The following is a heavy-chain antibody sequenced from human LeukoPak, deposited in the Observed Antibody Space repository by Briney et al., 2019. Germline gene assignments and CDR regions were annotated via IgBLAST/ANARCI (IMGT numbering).Heavy chain of an antibody. Sequence: ASVKVSCKASGYTFTKYYIHWVRQAPGQGLEWLGVINVSGGGATYVQKFQGRITMTRDTSTDTAYVELSSLRSEDTAVYFCARDFDALDTWGQGTMVTVSS. CDR3: ARDFDALDT. CDR1: GYTFTKYY. V-gene: IGHV1-46*01. J-gene: IGHJ3*02. CDR2: INVSGGGA.